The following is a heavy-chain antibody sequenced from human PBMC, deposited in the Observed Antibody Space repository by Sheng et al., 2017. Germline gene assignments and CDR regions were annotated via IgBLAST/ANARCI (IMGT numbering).Heavy chain of an antibody. CDR1: SDTFTTYT. V-gene: IGHV1-69*02. D-gene: IGHD3-3*02. CDR3: ARYIRNHFDS. J-gene: IGHJ4*02. CDR2: IIPIFSIA. Sequence: QVQLVQSGAEVKKPGSSVKVSCKASSDTFTTYTISWVRQAPGQGLEWVGRIIPIFSIANYAQRFQGRVTLTADKSTSTVYMELSSLNSDDTAVYYCARYIRNHFDSWGQGTLVTVSS.